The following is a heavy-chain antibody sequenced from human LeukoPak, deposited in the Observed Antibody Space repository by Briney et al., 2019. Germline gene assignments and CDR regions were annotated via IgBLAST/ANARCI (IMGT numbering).Heavy chain of an antibody. J-gene: IGHJ4*02. D-gene: IGHD3-22*01. CDR1: GFTFSSYS. Sequence: GGSLRLSCAASGFTFSSYSMNWVRQAPGKGLEWVSYISSSSSTIYYADSVKGRFTISRDNAKNSLYLQMNSLRAEDTAVYYCARESYYDSSGYWDYWGQGTLVTVSS. CDR3: ARESYYDSSGYWDY. CDR2: ISSSSSTI. V-gene: IGHV3-48*01.